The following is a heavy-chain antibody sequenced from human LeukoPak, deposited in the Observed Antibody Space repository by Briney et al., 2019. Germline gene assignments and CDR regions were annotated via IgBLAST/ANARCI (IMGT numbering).Heavy chain of an antibody. CDR3: ARDLGRGVWWSYRLGSFDP. V-gene: IGHV4-34*01. J-gene: IGHJ5*02. CDR2: INHSGST. CDR1: GGSFSGYY. D-gene: IGHD3-16*02. Sequence: SETLSLTCAVYGGSFSGYYWSWIRQPPGKGLEWIGEINHSGSTNYNPSLKSRVTISVDTSKNQFSLKLSSVTAADTAVYYCARDLGRGVWWSYRLGSFDPWGQGTLVTVSS.